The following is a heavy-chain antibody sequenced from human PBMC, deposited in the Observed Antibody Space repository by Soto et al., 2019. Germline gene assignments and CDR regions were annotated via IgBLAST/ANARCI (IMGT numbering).Heavy chain of an antibody. CDR1: GITFTDAW. CDR2: VKSITDAGTT. CDR3: TTGRYTVGLDS. D-gene: IGHD2-2*02. J-gene: IGHJ4*02. V-gene: IGHV3-15*01. Sequence: LSCAASGITFTDAWMTSVRQVPGKGLEWVGRVKSITDAGTTTYAAPVKGRFSISRDDSKSTLFLQMNSLKIEDTAVYYCTTGRYTVGLDSWGQGILVTVS.